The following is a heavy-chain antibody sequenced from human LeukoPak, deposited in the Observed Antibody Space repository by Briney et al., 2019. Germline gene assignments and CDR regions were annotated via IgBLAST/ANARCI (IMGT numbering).Heavy chain of an antibody. D-gene: IGHD1-1*01. J-gene: IGHJ3*02. CDR3: ATLRPTGYLAYDAFDI. V-gene: IGHV4-31*03. Sequence: SETLSLTCTVSVGSISSGGYYWSWIRQHPGKGLEWIGYIYYSGSNYYNPSLKSRVTISVDTSKNQFSLKLSSVTAADTAVYYCATLRPTGYLAYDAFDIWGQGTMVTVSS. CDR1: VGSISSGGYY. CDR2: IYYSGSN.